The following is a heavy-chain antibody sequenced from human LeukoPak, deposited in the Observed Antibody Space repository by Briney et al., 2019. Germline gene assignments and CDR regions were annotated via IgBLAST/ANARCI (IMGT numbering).Heavy chain of an antibody. CDR3: ARGPSGYDPYFDY. D-gene: IGHD5-12*01. V-gene: IGHV3-74*01. CDR2: ISFDGSRT. Sequence: GGSLRLSCAVSGFTFSNYWMYWVRQAPGKGLVWVSRISFDGSRTNYADSVKGRFTISRDNSKDTLYLQMNSLSTEDTALYYCARGPSGYDPYFDYWGLGTLVTVSS. J-gene: IGHJ4*02. CDR1: GFTFSNYW.